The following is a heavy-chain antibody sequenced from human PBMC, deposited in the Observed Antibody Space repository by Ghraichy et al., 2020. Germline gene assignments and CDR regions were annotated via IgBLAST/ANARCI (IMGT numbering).Heavy chain of an antibody. CDR2: LYHSGST. D-gene: IGHD1-20*01. V-gene: IGHV4-38-2*01. J-gene: IGHJ6*02. CDR1: GYSISSGYY. Sequence: SQTLSLTCAVSGYSISSGYYWGWIRQPPGKGLEWIGSLYHSGSTYYNPSLKSRVSISVDTSKNQLSLKLNSVTAADTAVYFCARTGYNWKYFYAMDVWGQGTTVTVSS. CDR3: ARTGYNWKYFYAMDV.